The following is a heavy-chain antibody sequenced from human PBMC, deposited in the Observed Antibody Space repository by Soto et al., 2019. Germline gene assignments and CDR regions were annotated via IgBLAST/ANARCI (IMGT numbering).Heavy chain of an antibody. V-gene: IGHV4-39*01. Sequence: PXRTLSLTGTVTGDSLSSSRYNWGWIRQPPGKGLEWIGSIYYSGSTYNNPSLRSRVSMSIDTSKDQFSLKLKSVTAADTALYFCARQRTSVVTQAYFDVWGPGSLVTVSP. CDR2: IYYSGST. CDR3: ARQRTSVVTQAYFDV. CDR1: GDSLSSSRYN. J-gene: IGHJ4*02. D-gene: IGHD2-21*02.